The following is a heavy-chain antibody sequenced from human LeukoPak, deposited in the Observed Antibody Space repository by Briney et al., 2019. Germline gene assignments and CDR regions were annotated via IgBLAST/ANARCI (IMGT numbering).Heavy chain of an antibody. CDR1: GGTSSSYA. J-gene: IGHJ6*02. CDR2: IIPILGIA. Sequence: ASVKVSCKASGGTSSSYAISWVRQAPGQGLEWMGRIIPILGIANYAQKFQGRVTITADKSTSTAYMELSSLRSEDTAVYYCARDRSPTVTTGFYYYGMDVWGQGTTVTVSS. CDR3: ARDRSPTVTTGFYYYGMDV. D-gene: IGHD4-11*01. V-gene: IGHV1-69*04.